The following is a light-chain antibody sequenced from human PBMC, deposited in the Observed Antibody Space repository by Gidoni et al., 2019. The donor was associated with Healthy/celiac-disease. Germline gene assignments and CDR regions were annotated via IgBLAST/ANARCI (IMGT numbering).Light chain of an antibody. CDR2: AAS. CDR1: QGISNY. J-gene: IGKJ2*01. CDR3: QKYNSAPYT. Sequence: DIQMTQSPSSLSASVGDRVTITCRSSQGISNYLAWYQQKPGKVPKLLIYAASTVQSGVPSRFSGNGSGTDFTLTISSLQPEDVATYYCQKYNSAPYTFGQGTKLEIK. V-gene: IGKV1-27*01.